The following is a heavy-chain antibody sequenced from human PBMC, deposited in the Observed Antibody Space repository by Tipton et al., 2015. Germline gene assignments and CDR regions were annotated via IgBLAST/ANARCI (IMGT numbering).Heavy chain of an antibody. CDR3: ARHGAGTTIIDY. Sequence: TLSLTCAVSAYSITSDYYWVWLRQPPGMGLECIGTIYYSGSTYYNPSLKSRVTISVDTSKNQFSLRLNSVTAADTAVYYCARHGAGTTIIDYWGQGSLVTVSS. CDR1: AYSITSDYY. J-gene: IGHJ4*02. V-gene: IGHV4-38-2*01. CDR2: IYYSGST. D-gene: IGHD1-1*01.